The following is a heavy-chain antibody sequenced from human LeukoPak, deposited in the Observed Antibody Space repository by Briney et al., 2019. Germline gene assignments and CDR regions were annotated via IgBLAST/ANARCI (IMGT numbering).Heavy chain of an antibody. CDR3: ARQATSWYYFDY. CDR1: GGSISSYY. J-gene: IGHJ4*02. V-gene: IGHV4-59*08. Sequence: SSETLSLTCTVSGGSISSYYWSWIRQPPGKGLEWIGYIYYSGSTNYNPSLKSRVTISVDTSKNQFSLKLSSVTAADTAVYYCARQATSWYYFDYWGQGTLVTVSS. D-gene: IGHD2-2*01. CDR2: IYYSGST.